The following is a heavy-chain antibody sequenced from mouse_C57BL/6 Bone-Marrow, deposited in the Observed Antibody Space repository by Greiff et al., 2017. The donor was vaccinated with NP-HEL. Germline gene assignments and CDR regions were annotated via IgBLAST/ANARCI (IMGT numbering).Heavy chain of an antibody. V-gene: IGHV1-69*01. CDR3: AREGAGTAY. CDR1: GYTFTSYW. D-gene: IGHD4-1*01. CDR2: IDPSDSYT. J-gene: IGHJ3*01. Sequence: QVQLQQPGAELVMPGASVKLSCKASGYTFTSYWMHWVKQRPGQGLEWIGEIDPSDSYTNYNQKFKGKSTLTVDKSSSTAYMQLSSLTSEDSAVYYCAREGAGTAYWGQGTLVTVSA.